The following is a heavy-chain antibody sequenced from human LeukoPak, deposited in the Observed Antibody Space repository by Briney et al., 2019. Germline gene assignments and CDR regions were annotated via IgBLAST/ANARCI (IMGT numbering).Heavy chain of an antibody. J-gene: IGHJ4*02. Sequence: ASVKVSCKASGYTFIGYYIHWVRQAPGQGLEWMGWINPDSGGTNYAQKFQGRVTVTRDTSTSTVYMELSSLRSEDTAVYYCARTQDWSHIANFDYWGQGTLVTVSS. V-gene: IGHV1-2*02. CDR2: INPDSGGT. CDR1: GYTFIGYY. CDR3: ARTQDWSHIANFDY. D-gene: IGHD3/OR15-3a*01.